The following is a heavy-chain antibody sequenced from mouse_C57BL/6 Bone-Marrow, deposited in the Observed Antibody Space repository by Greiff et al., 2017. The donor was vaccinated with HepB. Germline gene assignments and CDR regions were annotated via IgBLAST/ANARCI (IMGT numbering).Heavy chain of an antibody. V-gene: IGHV1-54*01. Sequence: QVQLQQSGAELVRPGTSVKVSCKASGYAFTNYLIEWVKQRPGQGLEWIGVINPGSGSTNYDEKFKSKATLTVDTSSSTAYMQLSSLTSEDSAVYYCARRGADYYAMDYWGQGTSVTVSS. J-gene: IGHJ4*01. CDR1: GYAFTNYL. CDR3: ARRGADYYAMDY. CDR2: INPGSGST.